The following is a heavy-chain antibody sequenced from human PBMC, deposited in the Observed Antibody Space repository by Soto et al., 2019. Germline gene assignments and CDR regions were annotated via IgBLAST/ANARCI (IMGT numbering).Heavy chain of an antibody. V-gene: IGHV3-11*06. D-gene: IGHD3-10*01. CDR2: ISSSSSYT. CDR1: GFTFSDYY. Sequence: QVQLVESGGGLVKPGGSLRLSCAASGFTFSDYYMSWIRQAPGKGLEWVSYISSSSSYTNYADSVKGRFTISRDNAKNSLYLQMNILRAEDTSVYYCARDRVITMVRGVIINYYYYGMDVWGQGTTVTVSS. J-gene: IGHJ6*02. CDR3: ARDRVITMVRGVIINYYYYGMDV.